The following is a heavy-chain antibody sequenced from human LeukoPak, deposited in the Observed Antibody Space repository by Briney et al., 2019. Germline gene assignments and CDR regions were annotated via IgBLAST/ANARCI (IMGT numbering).Heavy chain of an antibody. J-gene: IGHJ4*02. Sequence: GGSLRLSCVASGFTFDDYAMHWVRQAPGKGLEWVSLISGDGGSTYYADSVKGRFTISRDNSKNSLYLQMNSLRTEDTALYYCAKDSYSGSYYNFDYWGQGTLVTVSS. CDR1: GFTFDDYA. CDR3: AKDSYSGSYYNFDY. V-gene: IGHV3-43*02. D-gene: IGHD1-26*01. CDR2: ISGDGGST.